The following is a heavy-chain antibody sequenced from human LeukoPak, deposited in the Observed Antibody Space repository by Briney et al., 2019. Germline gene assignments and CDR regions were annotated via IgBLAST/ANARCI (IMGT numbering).Heavy chain of an antibody. CDR1: GFTFNNAW. V-gene: IGHV3-15*01. CDR3: ARGGEYSDY. J-gene: IGHJ4*02. CDR2: IKSESSGGAI. Sequence: PGGSLRLSCAASGFTFNNAWMAWLRQAPVKGLEWVGHIKSESSGGAIDYAAPVKGRFTISRDDSTNTLYLQMNSLRSEDTAVYYCARGGEYSDYWGQGTLVTVSS.